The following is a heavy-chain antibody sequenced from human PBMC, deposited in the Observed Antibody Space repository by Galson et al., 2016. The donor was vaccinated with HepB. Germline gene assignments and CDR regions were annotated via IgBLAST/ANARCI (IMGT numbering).Heavy chain of an antibody. D-gene: IGHD1-26*01. CDR3: ASDSTSGNF. V-gene: IGHV4-61*08. Sequence: SETLSLTCAVSGTFVSSTGYYWSWSRQPPGKGLEWIGYIFYFDNTNYNPSLKSRVTISVDTSKNQFSLKLNSVTAADTAVYYCASDSTSGNFWGRGTLATVSS. J-gene: IGHJ4*02. CDR1: GTFVSSTGYY. CDR2: IFYFDNT.